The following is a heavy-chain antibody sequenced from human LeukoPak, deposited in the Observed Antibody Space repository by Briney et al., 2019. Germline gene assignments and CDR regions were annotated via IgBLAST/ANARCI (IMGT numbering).Heavy chain of an antibody. D-gene: IGHD4-17*01. V-gene: IGHV3-23*01. CDR3: ARDGAYGDYDY. CDR1: GFTFSSYG. Sequence: GGSLRLSCAASGFTFSSYGMSWVRQAPGKGLEWVSAISGSGGSTYYADSVKGRFTISRDNSKNTLYLQMNSLRAEDTAVYYCARDGAYGDYDYWGQGTLVTASS. CDR2: ISGSGGST. J-gene: IGHJ4*02.